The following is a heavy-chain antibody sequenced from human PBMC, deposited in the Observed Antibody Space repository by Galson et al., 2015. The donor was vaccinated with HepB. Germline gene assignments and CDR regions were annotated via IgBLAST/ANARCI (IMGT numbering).Heavy chain of an antibody. Sequence: SETLSLTCAVYGGSFSGYYWSWIRQPPGKGLEWIGEINHSGSTNYNPSLKSRVTISVDTSKNQFSLKLSSVTAADTAVYYCARKRRRRDNGDYDYWGQGTLVTVSS. CDR1: GGSFSGYY. CDR3: ARKRRRRDNGDYDY. CDR2: INHSGST. J-gene: IGHJ4*02. D-gene: IGHD4-17*01. V-gene: IGHV4-34*01.